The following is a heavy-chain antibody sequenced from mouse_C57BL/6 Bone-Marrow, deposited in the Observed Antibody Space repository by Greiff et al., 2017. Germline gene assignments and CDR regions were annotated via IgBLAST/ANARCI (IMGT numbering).Heavy chain of an antibody. CDR1: GYTFTDYY. J-gene: IGHJ1*03. Sequence: EVQLVESGPELVKPGASVKISCKASGYTFTDYYMNWVKQSHGKSLEWIGDINPNNGGTSYNQKFKGKATLTVDKSSSTAYMELRSLTSEDSAAYYCARWGEYFDVWGTGTTVTVSS. CDR2: INPNNGGT. CDR3: ARWGEYFDV. V-gene: IGHV1-26*01.